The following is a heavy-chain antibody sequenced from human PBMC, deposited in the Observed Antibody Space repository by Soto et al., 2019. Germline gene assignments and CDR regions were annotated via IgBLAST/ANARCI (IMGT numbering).Heavy chain of an antibody. CDR1: GFTFSSYG. J-gene: IGHJ4*02. V-gene: IGHV3-33*01. CDR2: IWYDGSNK. D-gene: IGHD6-6*01. Sequence: GGSLRLSCAASGFTFSSYGMHWVRQAPGKGLEWVAVIWYDGSNKYYADSVKGRFTISRDNSKNTLYLQMNSLRAEDTAVYYCARVYSRKYSSSSGIDYWGQGTLVPVSS. CDR3: ARVYSRKYSSSSGIDY.